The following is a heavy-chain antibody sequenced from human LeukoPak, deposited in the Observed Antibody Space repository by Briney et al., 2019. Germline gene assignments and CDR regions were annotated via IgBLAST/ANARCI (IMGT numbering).Heavy chain of an antibody. CDR1: GFTFSSYG. Sequence: GGSLRLSCAASGFTFSSYGMHWVRQAPGKGLEWVAVIWYDGSNKYYADSVKGRFTISRDNAKNSLYLQMNSLRAEDTAVYYCARADCSSTSCYPFDYWGQGTLVTVSS. V-gene: IGHV3-33*01. CDR3: ARADCSSTSCYPFDY. J-gene: IGHJ4*02. D-gene: IGHD2-2*01. CDR2: IWYDGSNK.